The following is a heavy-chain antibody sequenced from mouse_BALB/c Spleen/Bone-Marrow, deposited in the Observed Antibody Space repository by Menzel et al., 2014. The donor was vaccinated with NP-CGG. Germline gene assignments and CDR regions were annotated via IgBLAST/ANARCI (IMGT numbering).Heavy chain of an antibody. CDR2: ISNGGGST. V-gene: IGHV5-12*02. CDR3: ARGGLWSSFDS. J-gene: IGHJ2*01. D-gene: IGHD1-1*02. Sequence: EVKLVESGGGLVQPGGSLKLSCATSGFTFSDYYMYWVRQTPEKRLEWVAYISNGGGSTYYPDTVKGRFTISRDNAKNTPYREMSRLKSEDTAMYYCARGGLWSSFDSWGQGTTLTVSS. CDR1: GFTFSDYY.